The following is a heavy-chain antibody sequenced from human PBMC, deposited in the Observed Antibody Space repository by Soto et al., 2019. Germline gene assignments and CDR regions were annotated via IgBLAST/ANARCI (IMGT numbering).Heavy chain of an antibody. V-gene: IGHV4-34*01. CDR2: IHNSGSP. CDR1: GGSLSSDF. Sequence: SETLSLSYAVYGGSLSSDFWSWIRQTPGKGLEWIGHIHNSGSPYNNPSLKSRVTISADTSMNQFSLALTSVTAADTAMYYCARGSTTEKVDSWGQGILVTVSS. CDR3: ARGSTTEKVDS. J-gene: IGHJ4*02.